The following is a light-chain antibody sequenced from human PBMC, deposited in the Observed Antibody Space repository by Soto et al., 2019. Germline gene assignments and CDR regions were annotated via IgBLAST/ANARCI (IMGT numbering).Light chain of an antibody. Sequence: DLQMTQSPSSLSASVGDRITITCRASRSISNYLNWYQQKPGKAPKLLIFAATSLQSGVPSRFSGSGSGTEFTLTINSLQPEDFASYYCQQSSSIPWTFGQGTKVDIK. V-gene: IGKV1-39*01. CDR1: RSISNY. CDR3: QQSSSIPWT. J-gene: IGKJ1*01. CDR2: AAT.